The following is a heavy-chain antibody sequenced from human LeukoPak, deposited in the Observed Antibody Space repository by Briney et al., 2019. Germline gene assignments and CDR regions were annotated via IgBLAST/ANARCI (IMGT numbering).Heavy chain of an antibody. Sequence: SQTLSLTCAISGDSVSSNRAAWNWIRQSPSRGLEWLGRTYYRSKWYDEYALSVKSRITIIPDTSKNHFSLQLNSVTPGDTAVYFCAREGAYSGTYYLDYWGQGTLATVSS. CDR2: TYYRSKWYD. V-gene: IGHV6-1*01. J-gene: IGHJ4*02. CDR3: AREGAYSGTYYLDY. CDR1: GDSVSSNRAA. D-gene: IGHD5-12*01.